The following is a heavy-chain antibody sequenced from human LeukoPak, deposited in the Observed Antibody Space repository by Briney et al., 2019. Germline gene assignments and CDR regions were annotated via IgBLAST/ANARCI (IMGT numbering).Heavy chain of an antibody. Sequence: GGSLRLSCAASGFTFSSYWMTWVRQAPGKGLEWVANIKQDGSEKYYVDSVKGRFTISRGNAKNSLYLQMNSLRAEDTAVYYCARVTGAMVNRYYYYGMDVWGQGTTVTVSS. J-gene: IGHJ6*02. CDR3: ARVTGAMVNRYYYYGMDV. V-gene: IGHV3-7*02. D-gene: IGHD5-18*01. CDR1: GFTFSSYW. CDR2: IKQDGSEK.